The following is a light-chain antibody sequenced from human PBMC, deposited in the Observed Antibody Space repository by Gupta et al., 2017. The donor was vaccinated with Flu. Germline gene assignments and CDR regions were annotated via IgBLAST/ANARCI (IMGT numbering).Light chain of an antibody. CDR2: GVS. V-gene: IGKV3-20*01. Sequence: EIVLTQSPGTLSFSPGERATLPCRASQNIDNNYLAWYQQRPGQSPRRLIYGVSNRATGIPDRFSGGGSGTDFTLTISRLEPEDFAVYYCHQDMGSPPITFGRGTRVEIK. CDR1: QNIDNNY. CDR3: HQDMGSPPIT. J-gene: IGKJ4*01.